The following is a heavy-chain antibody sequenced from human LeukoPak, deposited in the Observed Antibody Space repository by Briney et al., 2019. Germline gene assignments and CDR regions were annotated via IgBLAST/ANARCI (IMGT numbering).Heavy chain of an antibody. CDR1: GGSISISGFY. CDR2: TYNSGNT. V-gene: IGHV4-31*03. CDR3: ARSSGWRDAFDF. D-gene: IGHD6-19*01. J-gene: IGHJ3*01. Sequence: SETLSLTCSVSGGSISISGFYWNWIRQLPGKGLEWIGYTYNSGNTYYNPSFGSRVTISTDTSMNQFFLKSHSVTAADTAVYYCARSSGWRDAFDFRGRGMMVTVSS.